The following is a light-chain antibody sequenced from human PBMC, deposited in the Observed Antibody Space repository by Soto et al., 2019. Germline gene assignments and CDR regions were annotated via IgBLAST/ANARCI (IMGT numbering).Light chain of an antibody. CDR3: QSYDSSLSGSYV. Sequence: QSVLTQPPSVSGAPGQRGTISCTGSSSNIVAGYDVHGYQRLPGTAPKVLICSNNDWPSGVPDRLSGSKSGTSAALASTGLQAEDEADDYCQSYDSSLSGSYVFGTGTKVAVL. J-gene: IGLJ1*01. CDR2: SNN. CDR1: SSNIVAGYD. V-gene: IGLV1-40*01.